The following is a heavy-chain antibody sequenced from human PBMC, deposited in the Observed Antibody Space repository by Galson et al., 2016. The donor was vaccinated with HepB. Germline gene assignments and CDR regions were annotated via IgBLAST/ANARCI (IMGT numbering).Heavy chain of an antibody. J-gene: IGHJ4*02. CDR1: GYAFNAFY. D-gene: IGHD6-19*01. CDR2: IIPILEIA. V-gene: IGHV1-69*04. CDR3: ARGTGSGWYGYYFDY. Sequence: SVKVSCKASGYAFNAFYIHWVRQAPGQGLEWMGRIIPILEIANTAQKFQGRVTITADKSTSTAYMELSSLRSEDTAVYYCARGTGSGWYGYYFDYWGQGTLVTVSS.